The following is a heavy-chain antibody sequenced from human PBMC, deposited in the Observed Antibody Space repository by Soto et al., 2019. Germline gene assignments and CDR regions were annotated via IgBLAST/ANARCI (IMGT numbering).Heavy chain of an antibody. V-gene: IGHV4-59*01. J-gene: IGHJ3*02. CDR3: ERDQYYYDSSGYYYDAFDI. CDR2: IYYSGST. D-gene: IGHD3-22*01. Sequence: SETLSLTCTVSGGSISSYYWSWIRQPPGKGLEWIGYIYYSGSTNYNPSLKSRVTISVDTSKNQFSLKLSSVTAADTAVYYCERDQYYYDSSGYYYDAFDIWGPGTMVTVSS. CDR1: GGSISSYY.